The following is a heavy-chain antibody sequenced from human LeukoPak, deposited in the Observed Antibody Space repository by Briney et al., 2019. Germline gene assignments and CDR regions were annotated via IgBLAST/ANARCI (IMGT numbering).Heavy chain of an antibody. CDR3: ARVPADIVANPGDY. CDR1: GFTFSDYY. CDR2: ISSSGSTI. V-gene: IGHV3-11*01. D-gene: IGHD5-12*01. Sequence: GGSLRLSCAASGFTFSDYYMSWIRQAPGKGLEWVSYISSSGSTIYYADSEKGRFTISRDNAKNSLYLQMNSLRAEDTAVYYCARVPADIVANPGDYWGQGTLVTVSS. J-gene: IGHJ4*02.